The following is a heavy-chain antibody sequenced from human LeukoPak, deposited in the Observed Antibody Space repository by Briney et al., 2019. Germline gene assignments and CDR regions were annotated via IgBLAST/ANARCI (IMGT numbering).Heavy chain of an antibody. CDR3: ARDEWFDP. CDR2: IFYGGST. Sequence: SETLSLTCTVSGGSINSSSYYWGWIRQPPGKGLEWIGNIFYGGSTYYNPSLKSRVTISVDTSKNQFSLKLSSVTAADTAVYYCARDEWFDPWGQGTLVTVSS. CDR1: GGSINSSSYY. J-gene: IGHJ5*02. V-gene: IGHV4-39*07.